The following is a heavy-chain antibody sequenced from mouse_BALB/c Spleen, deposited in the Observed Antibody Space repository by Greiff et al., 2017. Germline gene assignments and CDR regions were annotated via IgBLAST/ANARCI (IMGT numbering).Heavy chain of an antibody. Sequence: VQLQESGPGLVAPSQSLSITCTVSGFSLSRYSVHWVRQPPGKGLEWLGMIWGGGSTNYNSALKSRLSISKDNSKSQVFLKMNSMQTDDTAMYYCVRNRDDGSSYWFAYWGQGTLVTVSA. CDR3: VRNRDDGSSYWFAY. D-gene: IGHD1-1*01. CDR2: IWGGGST. V-gene: IGHV2-6-4*01. J-gene: IGHJ3*01. CDR1: GFSLSRYS.